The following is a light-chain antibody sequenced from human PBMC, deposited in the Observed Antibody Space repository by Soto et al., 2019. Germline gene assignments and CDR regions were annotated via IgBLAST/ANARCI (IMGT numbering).Light chain of an antibody. V-gene: IGKV3-15*01. CDR3: QQYNNWPPIT. Sequence: EIVMTQSPATLSVSPGERATLSCRASQRISSNLAWYQRNPGQAPRLLIFGASFRATGIPARFSGSGSGTDFILTISSVQSEYFAVYYCQQYNNWPPITFGQGTRLEIK. CDR1: QRISSN. CDR2: GAS. J-gene: IGKJ5*01.